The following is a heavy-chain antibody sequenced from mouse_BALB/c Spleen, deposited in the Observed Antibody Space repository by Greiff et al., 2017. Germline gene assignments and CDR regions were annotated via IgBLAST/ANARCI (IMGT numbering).Heavy chain of an antibody. CDR3: ARQGGYYGSSSAWFAY. CDR1: GFTFSSYT. CDR2: ISNGGGST. Sequence: VQLKESGGGLVQPGGSLKLSCAASGFTFSSYTMSWVRQTPEKRLEWVAYISNGGGSTYYPDTVKGRFTISRDNAKNTLYLQMSSLKSEDTAMYYCARQGGYYGSSSAWFAYWGQGTLVTVSA. J-gene: IGHJ3*01. V-gene: IGHV5-12-2*01. D-gene: IGHD1-1*01.